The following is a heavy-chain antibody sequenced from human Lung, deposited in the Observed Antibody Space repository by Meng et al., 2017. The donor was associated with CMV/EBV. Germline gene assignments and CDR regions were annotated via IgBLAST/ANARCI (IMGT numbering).Heavy chain of an antibody. CDR2: INQDESEK. Sequence: GGSXRLXCAASGFPFSRYWMSWVRQAPGKGLEWVANINQDESEKYYVDSVKGRFTIYRDNAKNSLYLQMNSLIDEDTAVFYCARGFWNPYYEDTHDFWGQGXLVTVSS. CDR1: GFPFSRYW. CDR3: ARGFWNPYYEDTHDF. D-gene: IGHD3-3*01. J-gene: IGHJ4*02. V-gene: IGHV3-7*04.